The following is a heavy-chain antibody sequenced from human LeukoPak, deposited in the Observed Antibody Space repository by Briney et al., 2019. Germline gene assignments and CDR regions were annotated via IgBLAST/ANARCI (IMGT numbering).Heavy chain of an antibody. CDR2: INPSGGST. D-gene: IGHD5-18*01. CDR3: ARALPHRRLMDTTMEQHWFDP. Sequence: GASVKVSCKASGYTFTSYYMHWVRQAPGQGLEWMGIINPSGGSTSYAQKFQGRVTMTRDTSTSTVYMELSSLRSEDTAMYYCARALPHRRLMDTTMEQHWFDPWGQGTLVTVSS. V-gene: IGHV1-46*01. CDR1: GYTFTSYY. J-gene: IGHJ5*02.